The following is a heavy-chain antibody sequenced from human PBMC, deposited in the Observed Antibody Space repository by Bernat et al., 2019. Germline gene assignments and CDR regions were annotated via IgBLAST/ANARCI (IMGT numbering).Heavy chain of an antibody. CDR3: AKEYYYGSGSYSDY. Sequence: QVQLQQSGPGLVKPSQTLSLTCAISGDSVSTNNAAWHWIRHSPSRGLEWLGRTFYRSKWYNEYAASVRSRIAITPDTSKNQFSLQLNSVTPEDTAVYYCAKEYYYGSGSYSDYWGQGTLVTVSS. CDR2: TFYRSKWYN. CDR1: GDSVSTNNAA. V-gene: IGHV6-1*01. J-gene: IGHJ4*02. D-gene: IGHD3-10*01.